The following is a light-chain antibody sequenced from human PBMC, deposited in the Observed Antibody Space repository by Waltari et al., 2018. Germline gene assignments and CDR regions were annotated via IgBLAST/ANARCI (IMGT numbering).Light chain of an antibody. J-gene: IGKJ2*01. V-gene: IGKV1-39*01. Sequence: DIQMTQSPSSLSASVGDRVTITCRASQSISSYLNWYQQKPGRAPKGLIYAASSLQSGVPSRFSGSGSGTDFTLNISSLQPEDFATYYCQQSFSTPYTFGQGTKLEIK. CDR2: AAS. CDR1: QSISSY. CDR3: QQSFSTPYT.